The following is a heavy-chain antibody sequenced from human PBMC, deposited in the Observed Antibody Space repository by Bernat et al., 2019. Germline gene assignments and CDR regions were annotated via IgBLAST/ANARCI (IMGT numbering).Heavy chain of an antibody. Sequence: LVESGGGLVQPGGSLRLSCAASGFTFSSYELNWVRQAPGKGLEWISYISSSGSAIYYADSVKGRFTISRDNAKNSLYLQMNNLRAEDTAVYYCAREILVSLLDVWCLGTTVTVSS. J-gene: IGHJ6*02. CDR3: AREILVSLLDV. CDR1: GFTFSSYE. V-gene: IGHV3-48*03. CDR2: ISSSGSAI.